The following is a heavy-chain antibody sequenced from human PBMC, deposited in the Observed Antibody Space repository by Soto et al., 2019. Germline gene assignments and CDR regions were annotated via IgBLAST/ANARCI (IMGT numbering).Heavy chain of an antibody. CDR2: IYYSGST. Sequence: SETLSLTCTVSGGSINSGDYYWSWIRQPPGKGLEWIGYIYYSGSTYYNPSLKSRVTISVDTSKNQFSLNLSSVTAADTAVYYCARALGGPWDFDYWGQGTLVTVSS. CDR1: GGSINSGDYY. J-gene: IGHJ4*02. D-gene: IGHD3-16*01. CDR3: ARALGGPWDFDY. V-gene: IGHV4-30-4*01.